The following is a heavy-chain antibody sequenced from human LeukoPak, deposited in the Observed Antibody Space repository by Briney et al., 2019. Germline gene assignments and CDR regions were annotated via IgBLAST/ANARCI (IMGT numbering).Heavy chain of an antibody. CDR3: ARSMPFGEYWFDP. V-gene: IGHV4-30-2*01. Sequence: SQTLSLTCAVSGGSISSGGYSCSWIRQPPGKGLEWIGYIYHSGSTNYNPSLKSRVTISVDRSNNQFSLKLTSVTAADTAVYYCARSMPFGEYWFDPWGQGTLVTVSS. D-gene: IGHD3-10*01. CDR2: IYHSGST. J-gene: IGHJ5*02. CDR1: GGSISSGGYS.